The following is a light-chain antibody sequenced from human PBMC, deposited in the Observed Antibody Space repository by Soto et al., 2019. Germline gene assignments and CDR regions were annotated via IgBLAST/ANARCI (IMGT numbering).Light chain of an antibody. CDR3: SSYTSTHTVI. Sequence: QSVLTQPASVSASPGQSITISCTGTSSDVGTYDFVSWYQQQPGKAPKLLIYEVINRPSGVSSRFSGSKSGNTASLTISGLRTEDEADYHCSSYTSTHTVIFGGGTKLTVL. CDR1: SSDVGTYDF. J-gene: IGLJ2*01. V-gene: IGLV2-14*01. CDR2: EVI.